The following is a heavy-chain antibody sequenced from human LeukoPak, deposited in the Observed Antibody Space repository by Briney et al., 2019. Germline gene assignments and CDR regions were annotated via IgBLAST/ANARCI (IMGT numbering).Heavy chain of an antibody. D-gene: IGHD3-10*01. V-gene: IGHV3-30*19. CDR2: IWYDGSNK. CDR1: GFTFSSYG. CDR3: ARAFYGSGSYFYYFDY. Sequence: GGSLRLSCAASGFTFSSYGMHWVRQAPGKGLEWVAVIWYDGSNKYYADSVKGRFTISRDNSKNTLYLQMNSLRAEDTAVYYCARAFYGSGSYFYYFDYWGQGTLVTVSS. J-gene: IGHJ4*02.